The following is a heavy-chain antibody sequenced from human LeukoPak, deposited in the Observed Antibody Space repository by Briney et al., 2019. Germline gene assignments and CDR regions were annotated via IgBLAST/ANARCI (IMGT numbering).Heavy chain of an antibody. CDR1: GFTFSSYW. CDR2: IKQDGSEK. CDR3: ARDSSRYDFWSGYLLYNWFDP. Sequence: GGSLRLSCAASGFTFSSYWMSWVRQAPGKGLEWVANIKQDGSEKYYVDSVKGRFTISRDNAKNSLYLQMNSLRAEDTAVYYCARDSSRYDFWSGYLLYNWFDPWGQGTLVTVSS. J-gene: IGHJ5*02. D-gene: IGHD3-3*01. V-gene: IGHV3-7*01.